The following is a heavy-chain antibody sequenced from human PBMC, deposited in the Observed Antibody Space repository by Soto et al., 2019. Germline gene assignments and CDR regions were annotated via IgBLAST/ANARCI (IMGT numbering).Heavy chain of an antibody. D-gene: IGHD2-15*01. CDR2: IKSKTDGGTT. J-gene: IGHJ3*02. V-gene: IGHV3-15*07. CDR1: GFTFSNAW. Sequence: VQLVESGGGLVKPGGSLRLSCAASGFTFSNAWMNWVRQAPGKGLEWVGRIKSKTDGGTTDYAAPVKGRFTISRDDSKNTLYLQMNSLKTEDTAVYYCTTTGGGYCSGGSCYGHDAFDIWGQGTMVTVSS. CDR3: TTTGGGYCSGGSCYGHDAFDI.